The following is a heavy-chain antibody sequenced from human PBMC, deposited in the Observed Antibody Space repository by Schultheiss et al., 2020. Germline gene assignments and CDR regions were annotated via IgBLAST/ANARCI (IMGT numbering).Heavy chain of an antibody. V-gene: IGHV3-20*04. CDR2: INWNGGST. Sequence: GGSLRLSCAASGFTFDDYAMHWVRQAPGKGLEWVSGINWNGGSTGYADSVKGRFTISRDNAKNSLYLQMNSLRAEDTAVYYCARPPRGYSGYDPPVGYYYYMDVWGKGTTVTVSS. D-gene: IGHD5-12*01. CDR3: ARPPRGYSGYDPPVGYYYYMDV. J-gene: IGHJ6*03. CDR1: GFTFDDYA.